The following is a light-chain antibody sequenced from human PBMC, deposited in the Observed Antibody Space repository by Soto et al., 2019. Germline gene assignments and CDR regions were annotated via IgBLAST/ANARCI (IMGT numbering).Light chain of an antibody. Sequence: DIQLTQSPSFLSASVGDRVTITCRASQGISSYLAWYQQEPGKAPKLLICAVSTLQSGVPSRFSGSGSGTEFTLTISSLQPEDFATYYCQQLNTYPLTFGGGTKVEIK. V-gene: IGKV1-9*01. CDR1: QGISSY. CDR2: AVS. J-gene: IGKJ4*01. CDR3: QQLNTYPLT.